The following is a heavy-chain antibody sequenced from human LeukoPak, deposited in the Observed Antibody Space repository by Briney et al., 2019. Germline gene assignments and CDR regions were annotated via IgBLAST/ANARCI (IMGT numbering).Heavy chain of an antibody. CDR1: GYSFTSYW. Sequence: GESLKISCKGSGYSFTSYWIGWVRQMPGKGLECMGIIYPGDSDTGYSPSFQGQVTISADQSIRTAYLQWSSLKASDTAMYYCARKGYYYDSSGYYHSAFDIWGQGTMVTVSS. V-gene: IGHV5-51*01. J-gene: IGHJ3*02. CDR3: ARKGYYYDSSGYYHSAFDI. D-gene: IGHD3-22*01. CDR2: IYPGDSDT.